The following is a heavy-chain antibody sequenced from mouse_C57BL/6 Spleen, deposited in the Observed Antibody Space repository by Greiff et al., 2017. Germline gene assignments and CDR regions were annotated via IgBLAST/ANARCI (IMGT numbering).Heavy chain of an antibody. D-gene: IGHD1-1*01. V-gene: IGHV1-55*01. CDR1: GYTFTSYW. CDR2: IYPGSGST. CDR3: ARDCSGYGSSHFAY. Sequence: QVQLQQPGAELVKPGASVKMSCKASGYTFTSYWITWVKQRPGQGLEWIGDIYPGSGSTNYNEKFKSQATLTVDTSSSTAYMRLSSLTSEDSAVYYCARDCSGYGSSHFAYWGQGTLVTVSA. J-gene: IGHJ3*01.